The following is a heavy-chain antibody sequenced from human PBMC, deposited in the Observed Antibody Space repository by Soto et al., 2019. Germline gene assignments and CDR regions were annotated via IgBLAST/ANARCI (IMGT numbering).Heavy chain of an antibody. D-gene: IGHD3-22*01. J-gene: IGHJ4*02. CDR1: GGSISSYY. V-gene: IGHV4-4*07. CDR3: AREPTLDSSGYYLDY. CDR2: IYTSGST. Sequence: SETLSLTCTVSGGSISSYYWSWIRQPAGKGLEWIGRIYTSGSTNYNPSLKSRVTMSVDTSKNQFSLKLSSVTAADTAVYYCAREPTLDSSGYYLDYWGQGTLVTASS.